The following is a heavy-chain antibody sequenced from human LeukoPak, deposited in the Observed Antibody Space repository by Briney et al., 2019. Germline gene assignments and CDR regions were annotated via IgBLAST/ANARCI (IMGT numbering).Heavy chain of an antibody. D-gene: IGHD6-13*01. CDR3: ARVISSSWYHHDH. CDR2: ISTYNANT. CDR1: GYTFTGYY. Sequence: GASVKVSCKASGYTFTGYYMHWVRQAPGQGLEWMGWISTYNANTNYAQKFQGRVAMTTDTSTSTAYMELRSLRFDDTAFYYCARVISSSWYHHDHWGQGTLVTVSS. V-gene: IGHV1-18*04. J-gene: IGHJ4*02.